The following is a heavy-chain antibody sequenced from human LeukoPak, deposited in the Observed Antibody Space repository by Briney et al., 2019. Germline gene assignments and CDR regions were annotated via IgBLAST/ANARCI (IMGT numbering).Heavy chain of an antibody. CDR1: GFTFSSYW. J-gene: IGHJ3*02. D-gene: IGHD1-14*01. CDR3: ASSYNPGAFDI. Sequence: GGSLRLSCAASGFTFSSYWMSWVRQAPGKGLEWVANIKQDGSEKYYVDSVKGRFTISRDNAKNSLCLQMNSLRAEDTAVYYCASSYNPGAFDIWGQGTMVTVSS. CDR2: IKQDGSEK. V-gene: IGHV3-7*01.